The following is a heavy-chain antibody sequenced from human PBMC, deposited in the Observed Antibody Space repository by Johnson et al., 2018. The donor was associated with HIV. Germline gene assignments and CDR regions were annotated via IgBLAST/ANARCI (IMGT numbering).Heavy chain of an antibody. CDR3: AKGRGYGTDDAFDI. V-gene: IGHV3-33*06. Sequence: QVQLVESGGGVVQPGRSLRLSCAASGFTFSSYGMHWVRQAPGKGLEWVAVIWYDGSNKYYADSVKGRFTISRDNSRNTLYLQMNSLRVEDTAVYYFAKGRGYGTDDAFDIWGHGTMVTVSS. D-gene: IGHD1-1*01. J-gene: IGHJ3*02. CDR2: IWYDGSNK. CDR1: GFTFSSYG.